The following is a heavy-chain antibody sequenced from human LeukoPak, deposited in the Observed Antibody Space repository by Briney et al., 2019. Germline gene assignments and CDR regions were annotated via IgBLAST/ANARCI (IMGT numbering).Heavy chain of an antibody. CDR1: GGSFSGYY. Sequence: SETMSLTCAVYGGSFSGYYWSWIRQPPGKGLEWIGEINHSGSTNYNPSLKSRVTISVDTSKNQFSLELSSVTAADTAVYYCARLDIAMEYFDYWGQGTLVTVSS. J-gene: IGHJ4*02. D-gene: IGHD5-18*01. CDR2: INHSGST. V-gene: IGHV4-34*01. CDR3: ARLDIAMEYFDY.